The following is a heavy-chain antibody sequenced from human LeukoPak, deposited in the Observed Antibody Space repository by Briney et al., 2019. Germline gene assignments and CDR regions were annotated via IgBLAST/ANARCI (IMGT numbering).Heavy chain of an antibody. CDR3: TRGNLAAGGALDI. D-gene: IGHD6-13*01. CDR2: IHREESSI. Sequence: PGGSLRLSCAGSGFTFSSSWIHWVRQDPGKGLVWVSRIHREESSISYGDSVKGRFTISRDNAKNTLYLQMNSLRAEDTAVYYCTRGNLAAGGALDIWGQGTVVTVSS. V-gene: IGHV3-74*01. CDR1: GFTFSSSW. J-gene: IGHJ3*02.